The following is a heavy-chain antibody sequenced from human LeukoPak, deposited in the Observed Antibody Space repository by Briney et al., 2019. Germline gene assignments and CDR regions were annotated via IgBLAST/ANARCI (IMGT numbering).Heavy chain of an antibody. CDR2: INWNGGST. Sequence: GGSLRLSCAASGFTFDDYAMHWVRQAPGKGLEWVSGINWNGGSTGYADSVKGRFTISRDNAKNSLYLQMNSLRAEDTALYYCARGRIVGATSWYYFDYWGQGTLVTVSS. V-gene: IGHV3-20*04. CDR1: GFTFDDYA. CDR3: ARGRIVGATSWYYFDY. J-gene: IGHJ4*02. D-gene: IGHD1-26*01.